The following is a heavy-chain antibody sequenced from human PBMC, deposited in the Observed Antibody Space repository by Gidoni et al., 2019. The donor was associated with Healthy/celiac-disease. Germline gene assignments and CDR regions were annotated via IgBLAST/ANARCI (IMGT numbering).Heavy chain of an antibody. V-gene: IGHV3-9*01. J-gene: IGHJ6*02. Sequence: EVQLVESGGGLVQPGRSLRISCAASGFTFVDYAMHWVRQAPGKGLEWVSGISWNSGSIGYADSVKGRFTISRDNAKNSLYLQMNSLRAEDTALYYCAKDIGVAIGYYYYGMDVWGQGTTVTVSS. CDR1: GFTFVDYA. D-gene: IGHD2-21*01. CDR2: ISWNSGSI. CDR3: AKDIGVAIGYYYYGMDV.